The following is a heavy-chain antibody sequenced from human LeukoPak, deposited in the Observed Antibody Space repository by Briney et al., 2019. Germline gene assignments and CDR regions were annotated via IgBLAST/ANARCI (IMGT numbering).Heavy chain of an antibody. D-gene: IGHD5-18*01. CDR1: GGPISSSSSY. Sequence: PSETLSLTCTVSGGPISSSSSYWGWIRQSPGKGLEWTGSIYHSGSTYYNPSLKSRVTISVDTSKIQFSLKLSSVTAADTAVEYCGSGENSYRSRFDFWGQGTLVTVSS. CDR2: IYHSGST. V-gene: IGHV4-39*07. J-gene: IGHJ4*02. CDR3: GSGENSYRSRFDF.